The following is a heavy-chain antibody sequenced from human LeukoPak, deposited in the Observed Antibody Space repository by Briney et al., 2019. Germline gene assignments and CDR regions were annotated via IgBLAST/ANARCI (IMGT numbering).Heavy chain of an antibody. V-gene: IGHV4-61*02. D-gene: IGHD5-24*01. CDR3: ARGGDGVFDY. CDR2: IYTSGST. CDR1: GGSISSGDYY. J-gene: IGHJ4*02. Sequence: SETLSLTCTVSGGSISSGDYYWSWIRQPAGKGLEWIGRIYTSGSTNYNPSLKSRVTISVDTSKNQLSLKLTSVTAADTAVYYCARGGDGVFDYWGQGTLVTVSS.